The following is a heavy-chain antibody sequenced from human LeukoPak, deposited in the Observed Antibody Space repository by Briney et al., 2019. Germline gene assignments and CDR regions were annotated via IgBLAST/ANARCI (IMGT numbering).Heavy chain of an antibody. D-gene: IGHD2-2*01. J-gene: IGHJ4*02. CDR1: GYTFTGYY. CDR3: ARDETGYCSSTSCPIYYFDY. V-gene: IGHV1-2*02. CDR2: INPNSGGT. Sequence: GASVKVSCKASGYTFTGYYMHWVRQAPGQGLEWMGWINPNSGGTNYAQKFQGRVTMTRDTSISTAYMELSRLRSDDTAVYYCARDETGYCSSTSCPIYYFDYWDQGTLVTVSS.